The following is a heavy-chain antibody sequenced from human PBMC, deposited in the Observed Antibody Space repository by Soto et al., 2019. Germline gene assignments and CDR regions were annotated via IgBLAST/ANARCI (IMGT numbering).Heavy chain of an antibody. V-gene: IGHV4-59*01. CDR2: IYASGSP. CDR3: ARGVGSSPPRY. J-gene: IGHJ4*02. D-gene: IGHD1-26*01. Sequence: PSETLSLTCTISGGSISVYYRSWVRQPPGHELEWIGYIYASGSPYYNPSLRSRVTISADTSKNQISLKLTSPTAADTAVYYCARGVGSSPPRYWGRGTLVTVSS. CDR1: GGSISVYY.